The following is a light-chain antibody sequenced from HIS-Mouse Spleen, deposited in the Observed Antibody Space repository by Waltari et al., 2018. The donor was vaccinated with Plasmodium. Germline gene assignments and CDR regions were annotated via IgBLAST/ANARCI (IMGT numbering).Light chain of an antibody. J-gene: IGKJ3*01. CDR2: GAS. CDR3: QQYNNWSFT. CDR1: QNVSSN. V-gene: IGKV3-15*01. Sequence: IVMTQPPATLSVSPGERSTLSCRASQNVSSNLAWYQQKPCQAPRLLIYGASTRATGIPARFSGSGSGTEFTLTISSLQSEDFAVYYCQQYNNWSFTFGPGTKVDIK.